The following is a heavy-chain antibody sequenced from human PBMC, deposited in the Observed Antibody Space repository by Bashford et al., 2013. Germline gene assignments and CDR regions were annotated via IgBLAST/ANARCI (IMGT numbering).Heavy chain of an antibody. CDR3: ARDRGTNYHDSSGYYPAFFDY. V-gene: IGHV3-20*04. D-gene: IGHD3-22*01. CDR1: GFGFDDYG. Sequence: GSLRLSCAASGFGFDDYGMSWVRQAPGKGLQWVSGINWNGESTSYADSVKGRFTISRDNAKNSLYLQMNSLRAEDTAFYYCARDRGTNYHDSSGYYPAFFDYWGQGTLVTVSS. J-gene: IGHJ4*02. CDR2: INWNGEST.